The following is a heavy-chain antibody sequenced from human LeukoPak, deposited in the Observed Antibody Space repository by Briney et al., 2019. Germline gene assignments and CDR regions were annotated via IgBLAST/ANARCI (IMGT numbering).Heavy chain of an antibody. CDR2: IIPIFGTA. D-gene: IGHD2-2*01. J-gene: IGHJ3*02. CDR1: GGTFSSYA. V-gene: IGHV1-69*13. Sequence: SVKVSCKASGGTFSSYAISWVRQAPGQWLEWMGGIIPIFGTANYAQKFQGRVTITADESTSTAYMELSSLRSEDTAVYYCARQCSSTSCYHAFDIWGQGTMVTVSS. CDR3: ARQCSSTSCYHAFDI.